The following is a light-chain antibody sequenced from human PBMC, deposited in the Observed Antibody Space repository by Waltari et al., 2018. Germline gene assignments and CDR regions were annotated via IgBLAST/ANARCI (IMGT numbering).Light chain of an antibody. V-gene: IGKV1-5*03. CDR3: QQYKSYPWT. Sequence: DIQMTQSPSTLSASVGDRVTITCRASQSISDWLAWYQQKSGKAPKLLIYRASSLESGVPSRFSGSGSGTEFTLTISSLQPDDFATYYCQQYKSYPWTVGQGTKVEIK. CDR1: QSISDW. CDR2: RAS. J-gene: IGKJ1*01.